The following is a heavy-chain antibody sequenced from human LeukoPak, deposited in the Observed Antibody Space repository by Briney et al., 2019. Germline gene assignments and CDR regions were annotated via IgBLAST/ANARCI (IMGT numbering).Heavy chain of an antibody. V-gene: IGHV3-74*01. D-gene: IGHD1-26*01. CDR3: GSLGTLVP. Sequence: GGSLRLSCAASGFTFSTDLMHCGRQAPGEGLVWVSRINTAGSITTYADSVKGRFTISRDNAKNTLYLQVNSLRDEDTAVYYWGSLGTLVPWGQGTLVIVSS. J-gene: IGHJ5*02. CDR2: INTAGSIT. CDR1: GFTFSTDL.